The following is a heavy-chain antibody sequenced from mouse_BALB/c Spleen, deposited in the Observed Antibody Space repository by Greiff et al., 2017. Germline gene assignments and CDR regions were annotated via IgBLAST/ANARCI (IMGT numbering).Heavy chain of an antibody. CDR3: ARWGHWDPAWFAY. D-gene: IGHD4-1*01. J-gene: IGHJ3*01. Sequence: EVKVEESGPGLVKPSQSLSLTCTVTGYSITSDYAWNWIRQLPGNQLEWLGYISYSGRTSYNPSLKSRISITRDTSKNQFFLQLKSVTTEDTATYYGARWGHWDPAWFAYWGQGTLVTVSA. CDR1: GYSITSDYA. CDR2: ISYSGRT. V-gene: IGHV3-2*02.